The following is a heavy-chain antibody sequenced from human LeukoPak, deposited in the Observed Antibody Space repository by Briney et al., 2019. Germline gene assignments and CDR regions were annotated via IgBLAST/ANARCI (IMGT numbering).Heavy chain of an antibody. Sequence: GGSLRLSCAGSGFTFSNSWMGWVRQAPGKGLEWVANVQHIGGETYYVDSVKGRFTISRDNAKNSLYLQMDSLRAEDTAVYYCATKAAPSRANPFDYWGQGTLVTVSS. V-gene: IGHV3-7*01. CDR3: ATKAAPSRANPFDY. J-gene: IGHJ4*02. D-gene: IGHD3-10*01. CDR1: GFTFSNSW. CDR2: VQHIGGET.